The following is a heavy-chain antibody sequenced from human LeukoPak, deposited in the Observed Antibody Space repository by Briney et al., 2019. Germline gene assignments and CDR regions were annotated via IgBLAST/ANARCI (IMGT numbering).Heavy chain of an antibody. CDR1: GGSISSSTYY. J-gene: IGHJ6*03. CDR3: ARGTTYYYYYMDV. V-gene: IGHV4-39*07. D-gene: IGHD1-1*01. CDR2: IFYSGNT. Sequence: SETLSLTCTVSGGSISSSTYYGGWIRQSPGKGLEWIGSIFYSGNTYYNPSLKSRVTISIDTSKNQFSLKLSSVTAADTAVYYCARGTTYYYYYMDVWGKGTTVTVSS.